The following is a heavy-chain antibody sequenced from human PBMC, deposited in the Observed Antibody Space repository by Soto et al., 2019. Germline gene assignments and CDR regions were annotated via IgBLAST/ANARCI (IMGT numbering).Heavy chain of an antibody. CDR1: GGTFSSYA. CDR2: IIPILGTA. CDR3: ASFVVRGVIIDHYYYGMDV. D-gene: IGHD3-10*01. Sequence: SVKVSCKASGGTFSSYAISWVRQAPGQGLEWMGGIIPILGTANYAQKFQGRVTITADESTSTAYMELSSLRSEDTAVYYCASFVVRGVIIDHYYYGMDVWGQGTTVTVSS. V-gene: IGHV1-69*13. J-gene: IGHJ6*02.